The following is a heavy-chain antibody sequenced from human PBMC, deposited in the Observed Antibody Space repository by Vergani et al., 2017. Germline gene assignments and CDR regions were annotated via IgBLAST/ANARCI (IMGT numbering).Heavy chain of an antibody. CDR3: ARRGYSYGYSSYXFDY. V-gene: IGHV3-30*03. J-gene: IGHJ4*02. Sequence: QVQLVESGGGVVQPGRSLRLSCAASGFTFSSYGMHWVRQAPGKGLEWVAVISYDGSNKYYADSVKGRFTISRDNSKNTLYLQMNSLRAEDTAVYYCARRGYSYGYSSYXFDYWGQGTLVTVSS. CDR1: GFTFSSYG. D-gene: IGHD5-18*01. CDR2: ISYDGSNK.